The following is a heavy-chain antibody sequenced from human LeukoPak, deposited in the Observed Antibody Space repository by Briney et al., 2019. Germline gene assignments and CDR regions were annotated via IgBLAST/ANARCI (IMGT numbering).Heavy chain of an antibody. CDR1: GASISSTSYY. J-gene: IGHJ4*02. D-gene: IGHD1-1*01. V-gene: IGHV4-39*07. CDR3: ARDWNRYAY. Sequence: PSETLSLTCTVSGASISSTSYYWGWIRQPPGKGLEWIGSTYYRGTTYYNPSLKSRVTISVDTSKNQFSLQLSSVTAADTAVNYCARDWNRYAYWGQGTLVTVSS. CDR2: TYYRGTT.